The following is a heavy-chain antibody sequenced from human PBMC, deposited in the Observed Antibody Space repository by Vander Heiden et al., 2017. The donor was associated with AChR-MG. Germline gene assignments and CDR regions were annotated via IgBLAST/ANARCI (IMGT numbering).Heavy chain of an antibody. CDR1: GPNVGNYA. Sequence: EVQLLQSGGGLIQPGRSLRLSCAASGPNVGNYAMHWVRQAPGRGLEWVSGIIAGGTNAYTAESVRGRFTISRDNSKNTLYLQMSSLRVEDTAIYYCAKATAGFHDAFDIWGLGTMVTVSS. V-gene: IGHV3-23*01. CDR3: AKATAGFHDAFDI. D-gene: IGHD2-21*02. CDR2: IIAGGTNA. J-gene: IGHJ3*02.